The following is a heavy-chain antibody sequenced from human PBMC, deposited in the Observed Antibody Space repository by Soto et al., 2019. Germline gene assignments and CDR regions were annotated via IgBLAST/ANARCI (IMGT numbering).Heavy chain of an antibody. CDR2: INPNSGGT. CDR1: GYTFTGYY. Sequence: XSVKVSCKASGYTFTGYYMHWVRQAPGQGLEWMGWINPNSGGTNYAQKFQGRVTMTRDTSISTAYMELSRLRSDDTAVYYCARNDSAWYRTTWFDPWGQGTLVTVSS. D-gene: IGHD6-19*01. J-gene: IGHJ5*02. CDR3: ARNDSAWYRTTWFDP. V-gene: IGHV1-2*02.